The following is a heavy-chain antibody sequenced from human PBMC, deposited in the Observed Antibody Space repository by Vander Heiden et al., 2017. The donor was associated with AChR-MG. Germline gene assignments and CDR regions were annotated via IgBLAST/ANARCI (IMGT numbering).Heavy chain of an antibody. V-gene: IGHV4-34*01. CDR3: ASPGHDYGGNSLDY. Sequence: QVQLQPWGAGLLKPSETLSPTCAVHGGSFSGYYWSWIRQPPGKGLEWIGEINHSGSTNYNPSLKSRVTTSVDTSKNQFSLKLSSVTAADTAVYYCASPGHDYGGNSLDYWGQGTLVTVSS. D-gene: IGHD4-17*01. CDR1: GGSFSGYY. CDR2: INHSGST. J-gene: IGHJ4*02.